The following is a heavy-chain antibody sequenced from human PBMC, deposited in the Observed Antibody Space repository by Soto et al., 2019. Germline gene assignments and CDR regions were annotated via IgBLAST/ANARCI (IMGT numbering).Heavy chain of an antibody. Sequence: QVQLVQSGAEVKKPGASVKVSCKASGYTFTSYYMHWVRQAPGQGLEWMGIINPSGGSTSYAQKFQGRVTMTRDTSTSTVYMELSSLRSEDTAVYCCARGGRYCSGGSCYSTEDFQHWGQGTLVTVS. CDR3: ARGGRYCSGGSCYSTEDFQH. CDR1: GYTFTSYY. J-gene: IGHJ1*01. V-gene: IGHV1-46*03. D-gene: IGHD2-15*01. CDR2: INPSGGST.